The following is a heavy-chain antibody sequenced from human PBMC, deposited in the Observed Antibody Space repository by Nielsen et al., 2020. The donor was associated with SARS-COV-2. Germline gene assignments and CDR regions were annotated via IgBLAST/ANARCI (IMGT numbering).Heavy chain of an antibody. Sequence: GESLKISCAASGFTFSSYSMNWVRQAPGKGLEWVSSISSSSSYIYYADSVKGRFTISRDNAKNSLYLQMNSLRAEDTAVYYCARDHHRLEYSSSFDAFDIWGQGTMVTVSS. CDR3: ARDHHRLEYSSSFDAFDI. CDR2: ISSSSSYI. CDR1: GFTFSSYS. D-gene: IGHD6-6*01. J-gene: IGHJ3*02. V-gene: IGHV3-21*01.